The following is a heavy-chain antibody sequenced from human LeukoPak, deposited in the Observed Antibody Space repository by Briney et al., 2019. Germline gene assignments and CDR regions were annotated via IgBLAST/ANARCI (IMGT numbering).Heavy chain of an antibody. D-gene: IGHD2-2*02. CDR3: ARCTSTTCYNFDY. J-gene: IGHJ4*02. V-gene: IGHV4-61*09. Sequence: SETLSLTCTVSGGSINSGSYSWNWIRQSAGKGLEWIGHIYSTGSTNCNPSLKSRVTISLDTSRNQFSLKLNSVTAADTAAYYCARCTSTTCYNFDYWGQGTLVTVSS. CDR2: IYSTGST. CDR1: GGSINSGSYS.